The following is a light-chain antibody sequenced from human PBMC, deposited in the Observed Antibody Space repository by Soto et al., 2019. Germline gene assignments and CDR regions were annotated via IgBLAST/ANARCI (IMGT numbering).Light chain of an antibody. V-gene: IGKV1-39*01. CDR3: QHSYITPYT. J-gene: IGKJ2*01. CDR1: QSISVQ. Sequence: DIQMTQSPSSLSASVGDTVTITCRASQSISVQLNWYQQKAGKVPKLLIYAASNLYSGVPSRFSGSGSETDFALTISSLQPEDFATYYCQHSYITPYTFGQGTRLEIK. CDR2: AAS.